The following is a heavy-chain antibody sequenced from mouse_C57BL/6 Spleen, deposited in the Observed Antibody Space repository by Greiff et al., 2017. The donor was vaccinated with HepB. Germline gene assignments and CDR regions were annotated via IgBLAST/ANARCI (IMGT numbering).Heavy chain of an antibody. J-gene: IGHJ4*01. V-gene: IGHV1-80*01. CDR2: IYPGDGDT. CDR1: GYAFSSYW. Sequence: QVQLKESGAELVKPGASVKISCKASGYAFSSYWMNWVKQRPGKGLEWIGQIYPGDGDTNYNGKFKGKATLTADKSSSTAYMQLSSLTSEDSAVYVCARRGYSTRDAMDYWGQGTSVTVSS. CDR3: ARRGYSTRDAMDY. D-gene: IGHD2-3*01.